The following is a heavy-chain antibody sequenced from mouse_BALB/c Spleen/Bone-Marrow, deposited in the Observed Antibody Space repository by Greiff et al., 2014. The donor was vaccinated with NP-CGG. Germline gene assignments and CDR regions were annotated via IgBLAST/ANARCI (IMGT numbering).Heavy chain of an antibody. J-gene: IGHJ1*01. Sequence: VQLVESGAELVKPGASVKLSCKTSGYTFTSYWIQWVKQRPGQGLGWIGEIFPGTGTTYYNEKFKGKATLTIDTSSSTAYMQLSSLTPEDSAVYFCAREGSRLRGYFDVWGAGTTVTVSS. CDR2: IFPGTGTT. CDR3: AREGSRLRGYFDV. D-gene: IGHD1-1*01. CDR1: GYTFTSYW. V-gene: IGHV1S132*01.